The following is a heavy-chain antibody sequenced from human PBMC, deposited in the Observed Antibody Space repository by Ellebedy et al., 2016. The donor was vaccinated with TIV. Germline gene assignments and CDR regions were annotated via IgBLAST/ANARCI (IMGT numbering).Heavy chain of an antibody. J-gene: IGHJ5*02. D-gene: IGHD3-3*01. Sequence: GESLKISXAASGFTFSSYWMHWVRQAPGKGLVWVSRINSDGSSTSYADSVKGRFTISRDNSKNTLYLQMNSLRAEDTAVYYCARGITIFGVVPDWFDPWGQGTLVTVSS. CDR2: INSDGSST. CDR1: GFTFSSYW. V-gene: IGHV3-74*01. CDR3: ARGITIFGVVPDWFDP.